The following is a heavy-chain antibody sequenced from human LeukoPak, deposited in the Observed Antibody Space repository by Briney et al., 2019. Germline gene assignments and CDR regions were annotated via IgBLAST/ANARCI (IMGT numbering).Heavy chain of an antibody. CDR1: GGSISVAY. CDR3: ARRIASAYALDS. D-gene: IGHD3-16*01. Sequence: TSETLSLTCTVSGGSISVAYWSWIRQPPGKGLEWIGYIYSSWITNYNPSLKSRVTMSVDTSKNQFSLNLRSVTAADTAVYYCARRIASAYALDSWGQGTLVTVSS. J-gene: IGHJ4*02. CDR2: IYSSWIT. V-gene: IGHV4-4*09.